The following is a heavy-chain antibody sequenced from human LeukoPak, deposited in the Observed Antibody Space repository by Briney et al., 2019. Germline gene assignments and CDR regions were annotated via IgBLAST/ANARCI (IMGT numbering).Heavy chain of an antibody. V-gene: IGHV4-4*07. CDR3: ARGEYYYDCSGYSPFDY. D-gene: IGHD3-22*01. J-gene: IGHJ4*02. CDR2: IYTSGST. CDR1: GGSISSYY. Sequence: SETLSLTCTVSGGSISSYYWSWIRQPAGKGLEWIGRIYTSGSTNYNPSLKSRVTMSVDTSKNQFSLKLSSVTAADTAVYYCARGEYYYDCSGYSPFDYWRQGTLVTVSP.